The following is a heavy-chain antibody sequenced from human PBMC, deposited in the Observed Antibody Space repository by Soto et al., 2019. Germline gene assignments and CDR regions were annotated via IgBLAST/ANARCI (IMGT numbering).Heavy chain of an antibody. CDR2: FYPGDSKI. CDR1: GYSFTSFW. Sequence: EVQLVQSGAEVKKPGESLKISCKGSGYSFTSFWIGWVRQMSGRGLKWMGIFYPGDSKIRYSPSFQGEVTISADKSSSTAYLQWSSLKASDTAMYYCAAGSVASTTFDYWGQGTLVTVSS. J-gene: IGHJ4*02. V-gene: IGHV5-51*01. D-gene: IGHD6-19*01. CDR3: AAGSVASTTFDY.